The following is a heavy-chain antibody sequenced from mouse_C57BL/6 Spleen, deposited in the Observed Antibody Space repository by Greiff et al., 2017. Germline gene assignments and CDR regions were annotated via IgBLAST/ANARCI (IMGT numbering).Heavy chain of an antibody. CDR1: GFNIKDYY. V-gene: IGHV14-2*01. J-gene: IGHJ3*01. CDR3: APYYDYDGPWFAY. Sequence: EVKLQESGAELVKPGASVKLSCTASGFNIKDYYMHWVKQRTEQGLEWIGRIDPEDGETKYAPKFQGKATITADPSSNTAYLQRSSLTSEDTAVYYCAPYYDYDGPWFAYWGQGTLVTVSA. CDR2: IDPEDGET. D-gene: IGHD2-4*01.